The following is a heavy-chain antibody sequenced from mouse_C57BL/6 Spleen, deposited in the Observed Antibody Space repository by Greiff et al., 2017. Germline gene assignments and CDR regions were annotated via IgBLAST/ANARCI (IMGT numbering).Heavy chain of an antibody. J-gene: IGHJ1*03. CDR3: ARGVITTPYWYFDV. CDR2: IDPSDSYT. D-gene: IGHD2-4*01. CDR1: GYTFTSYW. V-gene: IGHV1-69*01. Sequence: QVQLQQSGAELVMPGASVKLSCKASGYTFTSYWMHWVKQRPGQGLEWIGEIDPSDSYTNYNQKFKGKSTLTVDKSSSTAYMQLSSLTSEDSAVYYCARGVITTPYWYFDVWGTGTTVTVSS.